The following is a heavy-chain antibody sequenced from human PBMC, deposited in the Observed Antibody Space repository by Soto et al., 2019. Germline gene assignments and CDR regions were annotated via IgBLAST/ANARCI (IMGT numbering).Heavy chain of an antibody. V-gene: IGHV4-59*01. CDR1: GGSISSYY. CDR3: ARDAGYYVGAIYYYYGMDV. J-gene: IGHJ6*02. D-gene: IGHD4-17*01. Sequence: QVQLQESGPGLVKPSETLSLTCTVSGGSISSYYWSWIRQPPGKGLEWIGYIYYSGSTNYNPSLTGRVSVSVDTSKNQFSLQLSSVTTADTAVYFCARDAGYYVGAIYYYYGMDVWGQGTTVTVSS. CDR2: IYYSGST.